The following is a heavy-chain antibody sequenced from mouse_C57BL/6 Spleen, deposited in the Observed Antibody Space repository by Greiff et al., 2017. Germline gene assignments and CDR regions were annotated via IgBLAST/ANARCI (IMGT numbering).Heavy chain of an antibody. J-gene: IGHJ2*01. CDR3: GREDSSGKGDY. D-gene: IGHD3-2*02. V-gene: IGHV3-6*01. CDR2: ISYDGSN. CDR1: GYSITSCYY. Sequence: EVKLMESGPGLVKPSPSLSLTCSVTGYSITSCYYCNWNRQFPGNKLEWRGYISYDGSNNYNPSLKNGITITRDTSKNQFFLKLNSVTTEDTATYYCGREDSSGKGDYWGQGTTLTVSS.